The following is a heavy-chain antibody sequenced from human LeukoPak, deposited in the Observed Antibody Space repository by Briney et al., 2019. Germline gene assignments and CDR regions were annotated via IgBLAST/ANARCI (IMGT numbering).Heavy chain of an antibody. CDR2: IYYSGSN. D-gene: IGHD3-9*01. CDR1: GGSISRYY. CDR3: ARATLNYDILTGYYGHNWFDP. V-gene: IGHV4-59*01. Sequence: KPSETLSLTCTVSGGSISRYYWSWIRQPPGKGLGWIGYIYYSGSNNYNTSLRSRFTISVDTSKNQFSLKLSSVTAADTAVYYCARATLNYDILTGYYGHNWFDPWGQGTLVTVSS. J-gene: IGHJ5*02.